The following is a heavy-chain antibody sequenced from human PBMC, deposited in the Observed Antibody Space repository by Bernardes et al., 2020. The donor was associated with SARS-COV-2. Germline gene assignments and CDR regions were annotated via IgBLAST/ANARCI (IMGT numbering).Heavy chain of an antibody. V-gene: IGHV4-34*01. J-gene: IGHJ6*03. CDR1: GGSFSGYY. D-gene: IGHD2-2*01. CDR2: INHSGST. CDR3: ARGRGAAAKTRRNYYYYMDV. Sequence: SETLYLTCAVYGGSFSGYYWSWIRQPPGKGLEWIGEINHSGSTNYNPSLKSRVTISVDTSKNQFSLKLSSVTAADTAVYYCARGRGAAAKTRRNYYYYMDVWGKGTTVTVSS.